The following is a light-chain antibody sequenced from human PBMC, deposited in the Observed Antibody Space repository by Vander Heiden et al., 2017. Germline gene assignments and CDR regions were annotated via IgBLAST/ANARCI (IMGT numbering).Light chain of an antibody. Sequence: DIQMTQSPSSLSASVGDRVTITCRASQGISNYLAWYQQKPGKVPKLLIYAASTLPSGPPSRFSGSAYGTDFTLTISSLHPEDVATYYCQKYNCAPGGTFGQGTRLEIK. CDR1: QGISNY. V-gene: IGKV1-27*01. CDR3: QKYNCAPGGT. J-gene: IGKJ1*01. CDR2: AAS.